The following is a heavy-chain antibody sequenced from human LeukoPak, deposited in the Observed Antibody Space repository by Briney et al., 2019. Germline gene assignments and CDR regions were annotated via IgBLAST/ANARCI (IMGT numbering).Heavy chain of an antibody. V-gene: IGHV1-46*01. J-gene: IGHJ4*02. CDR3: SRGLGGSYNDY. D-gene: IGHD1-26*01. CDR1: GYTFSTYY. CDR2: INPSGGTT. Sequence: ASVKVSCKASGYTFSTYYMHWVRQAPGQGLEWVGIINPSGGTTTYAQKFQGRVTMTRDTSTSTVYMELSSLRIEDTAVYYCSRGLGGSYNDYWGQGTMVTVSS.